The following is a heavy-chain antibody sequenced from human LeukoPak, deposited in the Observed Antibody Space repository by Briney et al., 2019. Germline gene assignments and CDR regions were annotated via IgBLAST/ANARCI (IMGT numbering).Heavy chain of an antibody. V-gene: IGHV3-23*01. CDR3: ARGLFDFDY. Sequence: PGGSLRLSCAPSGFTFDNFAMTWVRQAPGKGLEWVSEITGSGGSTYYADSVKGRFTISRDNSKNTLYLQTNSLRAEDTAIYYCARGLFDFDYWGQGTLVTVSS. CDR1: GFTFDNFA. J-gene: IGHJ4*02. D-gene: IGHD3-10*01. CDR2: ITGSGGST.